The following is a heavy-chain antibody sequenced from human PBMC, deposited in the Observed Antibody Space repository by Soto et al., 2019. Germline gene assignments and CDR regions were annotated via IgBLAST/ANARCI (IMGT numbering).Heavy chain of an antibody. Sequence: QVQLVESGGGLVKPGGSLRLSCAASGFTFSDYYMSWIRQAPGKGLEWISYLSFTGRIIYYADSLKGRFTVSRDNAKNALYLQMNSLRAEDTAVYYCARVIIATKQFDYWGQGTLVTVSS. CDR1: GFTFSDYY. D-gene: IGHD5-12*01. CDR2: LSFTGRII. CDR3: ARVIIATKQFDY. J-gene: IGHJ4*02. V-gene: IGHV3-11*01.